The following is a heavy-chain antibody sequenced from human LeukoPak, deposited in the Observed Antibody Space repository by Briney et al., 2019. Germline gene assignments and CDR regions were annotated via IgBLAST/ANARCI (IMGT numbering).Heavy chain of an antibody. Sequence: GESLKISCKGSGYSFTSYWIGWVRQMPGKGLEWMGIIYPGDSDTRYSPSFQGQVTISADKSISTAYLQWSSLKASDTAMYYCAEAYYDSTGYYSFFFDYWGQGTLVTVSS. CDR3: AEAYYDSTGYYSFFFDY. CDR1: GYSFTSYW. D-gene: IGHD3-22*01. CDR2: IYPGDSDT. V-gene: IGHV5-51*01. J-gene: IGHJ4*02.